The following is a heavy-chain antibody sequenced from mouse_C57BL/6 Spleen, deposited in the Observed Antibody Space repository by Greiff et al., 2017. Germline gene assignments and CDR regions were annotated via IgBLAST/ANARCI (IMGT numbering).Heavy chain of an antibody. V-gene: IGHV7-3*01. CDR1: GFTFTDYY. J-gene: IGHJ2*01. D-gene: IGHD1-1*01. Sequence: EVQLVESGGGLVQPGGSLSLSCAASGFTFTDYYMSWVRQPPGKALEWLGFIRNKANGYTTEYSASVKGRFTISRDNSQSILYLQMNALRAEDSATYYCARHYYGSSYDYWGQGTTLTVSS. CDR3: ARHYYGSSYDY. CDR2: IRNKANGYTT.